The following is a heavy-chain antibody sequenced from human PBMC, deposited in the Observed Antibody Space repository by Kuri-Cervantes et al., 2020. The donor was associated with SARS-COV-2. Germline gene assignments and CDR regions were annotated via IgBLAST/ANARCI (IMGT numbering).Heavy chain of an antibody. CDR1: GFTFGGYV. CDR3: ATGPLDY. Sequence: GESLKISCTVSGFTFGGYVLRWFRQAPGKGLEWVGRIYSESDAAQYAAPDGGTTDYAAPMKDRFIISRDDSKNTLFLQMNFLQTEDTAVYYCATGPLDYWGHGTLVTVSS. V-gene: IGHV3-15*01. J-gene: IGHJ4*01. CDR2: IYSESDAAQYAAPDGGTT.